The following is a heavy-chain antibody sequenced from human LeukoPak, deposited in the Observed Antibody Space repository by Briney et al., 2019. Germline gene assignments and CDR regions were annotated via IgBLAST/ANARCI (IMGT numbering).Heavy chain of an antibody. CDR2: IYYSGST. CDR3: ARATGRGYDSSGYYSGLGI. Sequence: SETLSLTCTVSGGSISSSSYYWGWIRQPPGKGLEGIGSIYYSGSTYYNPSLKSRVNISVDTSKNQFSLKLSSVTAADTAVYYCARATGRGYDSSGYYSGLGIWGQGTMVTVSS. J-gene: IGHJ3*02. D-gene: IGHD3-22*01. CDR1: GGSISSSSYY. V-gene: IGHV4-39*07.